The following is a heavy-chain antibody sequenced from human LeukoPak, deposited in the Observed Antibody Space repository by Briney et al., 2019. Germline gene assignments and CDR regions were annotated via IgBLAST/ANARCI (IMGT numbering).Heavy chain of an antibody. D-gene: IGHD3/OR15-3a*01. Sequence: ASVKVSCKASGYSFTTYYIHWVRQAPGQAPEWMGWINPNGGGTKYAQNFQGRVTMTRDTSITTVYMELSSLTFDDTAVYYCARDLRQQLILGWLDPWGQGTLVIVSS. CDR2: INPNGGGT. CDR3: ARDLRQQLILGWLDP. V-gene: IGHV1-2*02. CDR1: GYSFTTYY. J-gene: IGHJ5*02.